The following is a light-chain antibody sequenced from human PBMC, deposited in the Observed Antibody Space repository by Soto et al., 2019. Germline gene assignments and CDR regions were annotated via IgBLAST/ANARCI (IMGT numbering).Light chain of an antibody. CDR3: QSYDSGLSGYV. CDR1: SSNIGAGYD. CDR2: ANN. V-gene: IGLV1-40*01. Sequence: QSVLTQPPSVSGAPGQRVTISCTGSSSNIGAGYDVHWYQQLPGTAPKLLIYANNIRPSGVPGRFSGSKSGTSASLAITGLQAEDEADYYCQSYDSGLSGYVFGTGTKVAVL. J-gene: IGLJ1*01.